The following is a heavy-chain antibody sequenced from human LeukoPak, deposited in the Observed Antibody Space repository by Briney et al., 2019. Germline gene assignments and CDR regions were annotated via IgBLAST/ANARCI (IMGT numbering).Heavy chain of an antibody. D-gene: IGHD5/OR15-5a*01. CDR1: GFTFSSYS. Sequence: GGSLRLSCAASGFTFSSYSMNWVRQAPGKGLEWVSSISSSTSYIYYADSVRGRFTISRDNAKNSLYLQMNSLRAEDTAVYYCARGDGVYVYWGQGTLVTVSS. CDR3: ARGDGVYVY. J-gene: IGHJ4*02. CDR2: ISSSTSYI. V-gene: IGHV3-21*01.